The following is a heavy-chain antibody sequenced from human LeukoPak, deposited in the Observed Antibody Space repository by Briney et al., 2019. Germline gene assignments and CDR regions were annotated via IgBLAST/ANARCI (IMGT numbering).Heavy chain of an antibody. D-gene: IGHD4-17*01. CDR1: GYSFTSYW. V-gene: IGHV5-51*01. CDR3: ARTTTAYYFDY. Sequence: GESMKISCKAYGYSFTSYWIGWVRQMPGKGLEWMGIIYPADSDIRYSPSFQGQVIISADKSISTAYLQWSSLKASDTAMYYCARTTTAYYFDYWGQGTLVTVSS. CDR2: IYPADSDI. J-gene: IGHJ4*02.